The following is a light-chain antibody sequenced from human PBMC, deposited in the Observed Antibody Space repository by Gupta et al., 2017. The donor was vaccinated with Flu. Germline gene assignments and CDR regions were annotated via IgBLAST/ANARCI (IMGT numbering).Light chain of an antibody. CDR1: QSISSY. CDR3: QQSYSTPPYT. J-gene: IGKJ2*01. CDR2: AAS. V-gene: IGKV1-39*01. Sequence: GRVAITCRASQSISSYLNWYQQKPGKAPKLLIYAASSLQSGVPSRFSGSGSGTDFTLTISSLQPEDFATYYCQQSYSTPPYTFGQGTKLEIK.